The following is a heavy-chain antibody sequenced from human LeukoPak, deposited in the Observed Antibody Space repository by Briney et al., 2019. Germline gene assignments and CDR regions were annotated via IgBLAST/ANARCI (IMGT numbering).Heavy chain of an antibody. CDR1: GGSFSGYY. J-gene: IGHJ3*02. D-gene: IGHD2-21*02. CDR2: INRSGST. V-gene: IGHV4-34*01. Sequence: PSETLSLTCAVYGGSFSGYYRSWIRQPPGKGLEYIGEINRSGSTNYNPSLTSRVTISVDTSKNQFFLKLSSVTAADTAVYYCARSIMVTTNGKVALRPFDIWGQGTMVTVSS. CDR3: ARSIMVTTNGKVALRPFDI.